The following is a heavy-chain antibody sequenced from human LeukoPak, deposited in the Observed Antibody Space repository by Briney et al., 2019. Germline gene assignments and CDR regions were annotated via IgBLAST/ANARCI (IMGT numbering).Heavy chain of an antibody. V-gene: IGHV4-30-4*01. D-gene: IGHD6-13*01. J-gene: IGHJ4*02. CDR3: ARQGRAAAGE. CDR2: IYYSGST. CDR1: GYSISSGYY. Sequence: SETLSLTCTVSGYSISSGYYWSWIRQPPGKGLEWIGYIYYSGSTYYNPSLKSRVTISVDTSKNQFSLKLSSVTAADTAVYYCARQGRAAAGEWGQGTLVTVSS.